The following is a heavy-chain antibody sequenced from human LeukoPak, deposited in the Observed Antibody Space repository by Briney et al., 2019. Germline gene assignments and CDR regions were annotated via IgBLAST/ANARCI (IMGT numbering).Heavy chain of an antibody. CDR1: GFPFSTYS. CDR3: ARAAGATFDH. V-gene: IGHV3-30-3*01. D-gene: IGHD1-26*01. Sequence: GGSLRLSCAASGFPFSTYSMHWVRQAPGKGLEWVADISYDGSNKYYADSGKGRFTISRDNSMNTLYLQMKSLRAEDTAVYYCARAAGATFDHWGQGTLVTVSS. J-gene: IGHJ4*02. CDR2: ISYDGSNK.